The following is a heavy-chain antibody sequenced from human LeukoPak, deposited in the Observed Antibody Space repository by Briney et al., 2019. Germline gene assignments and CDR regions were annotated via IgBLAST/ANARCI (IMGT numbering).Heavy chain of an antibody. Sequence: PGGSLRLSCAASGFTFSNYAINWVRQAPGKGLEWVSGISGSGGSTYYAGSVKGRFTISRDNSKSTLYLQMNSLRAEDTAVYYCAKATTVVIPSAFDIWGQGTMVTVSS. CDR2: ISGSGGST. CDR3: AKATTVVIPSAFDI. D-gene: IGHD4-23*01. J-gene: IGHJ3*02. V-gene: IGHV3-23*01. CDR1: GFTFSNYA.